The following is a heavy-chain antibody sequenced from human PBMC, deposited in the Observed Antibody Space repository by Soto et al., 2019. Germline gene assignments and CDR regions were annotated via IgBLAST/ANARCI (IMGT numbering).Heavy chain of an antibody. CDR1: GGTFSSYT. D-gene: IGHD6-19*01. CDR3: AREAVAGIIDY. J-gene: IGHJ4*02. V-gene: IGHV1-69*04. CDR2: IIPILGIA. Sequence: SVKVSCKASGGTFSSYTISWVRQAPGQGLEWMGRIIPILGIASHAQKFQGRVTITADKSTSTAYMELSSLRSEDTAVYYCAREAVAGIIDYWGQGTLVTVSS.